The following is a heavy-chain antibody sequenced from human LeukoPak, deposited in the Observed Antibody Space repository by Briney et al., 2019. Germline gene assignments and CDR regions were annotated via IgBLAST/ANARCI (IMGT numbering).Heavy chain of an antibody. V-gene: IGHV1-69*05. CDR2: IIPIFGTA. J-gene: IGHJ5*02. CDR1: GGTFSSYA. CDR3: AKDTISLYDP. D-gene: IGHD3-3*01. Sequence: ASVKVSCKASGGTFSSYAISWVRQAPGQGLEWMGGIIPIFGTANYAQKFQGRVTITTDESTSTAYMELSSLRSEDTAVYYCAKDTISLYDPWGQGTLVTVSS.